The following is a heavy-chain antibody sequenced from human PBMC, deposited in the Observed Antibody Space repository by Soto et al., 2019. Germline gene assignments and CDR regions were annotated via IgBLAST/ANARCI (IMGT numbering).Heavy chain of an antibody. CDR3: ARDLSGGNYYYHGLDV. CDR1: GFTFSDYY. Sequence: SLRLSCAASGFTFSDYYMSWIRQAPGKGLEWVSYISSNSSNIYYADSLKGRFTISRDNAKSSLYLQMNSLRADDTAVYYCARDLSGGNYYYHGLDVWGQGTTVTVSS. V-gene: IGHV3-11*04. D-gene: IGHD1-26*01. J-gene: IGHJ6*02. CDR2: ISSNSSNI.